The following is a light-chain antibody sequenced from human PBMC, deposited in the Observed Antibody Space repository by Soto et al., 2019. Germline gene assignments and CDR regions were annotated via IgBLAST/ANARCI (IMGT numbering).Light chain of an antibody. CDR3: QHYKSWPPPWT. CDR1: EGVNTN. CDR2: HAS. Sequence: EIVMTQSPATLSVSPGERVALSCRASEGVNTNLAWYQQKPGQAPRLLIYHASTRATGIPARFSGSGSGTEFTLIISSQQSEDFALYYCQHYKSWPPPWTFGQGTKVDIK. V-gene: IGKV3-15*01. J-gene: IGKJ1*01.